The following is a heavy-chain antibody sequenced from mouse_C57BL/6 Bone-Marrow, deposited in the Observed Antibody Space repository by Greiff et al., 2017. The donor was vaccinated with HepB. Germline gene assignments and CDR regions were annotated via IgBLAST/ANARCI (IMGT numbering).Heavy chain of an antibody. V-gene: IGHV1-7*01. J-gene: IGHJ3*01. CDR3: ARRILWAWFAY. CDR2: INPSSGYT. D-gene: IGHD1-1*01. Sequence: QVQLQQSGAELAKPGASVKLSCKASGYTFTSYWMNWVKQRHGQGLEWIGYINPSSGYTKYNQKFKDKATLTADKSSSTAYMQLSSLTYEDSAVYYCARRILWAWFAYWGQGTLVTVSA. CDR1: GYTFTSYW.